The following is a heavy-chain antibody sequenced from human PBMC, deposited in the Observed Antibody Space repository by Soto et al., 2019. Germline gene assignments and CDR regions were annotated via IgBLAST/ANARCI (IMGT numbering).Heavy chain of an antibody. Sequence: ASVKVSCKASGYTFTSYAMHWVRQAPGQRLEWMGWINAGNGNTKYSQKFQGRVTITRDTSASTAYMELSSLRSEDTAVYYCARGIAAAGRLFCDYWGQGTLVTVSS. D-gene: IGHD6-13*01. CDR3: ARGIAAAGRLFCDY. CDR2: INAGNGNT. J-gene: IGHJ4*02. CDR1: GYTFTSYA. V-gene: IGHV1-3*01.